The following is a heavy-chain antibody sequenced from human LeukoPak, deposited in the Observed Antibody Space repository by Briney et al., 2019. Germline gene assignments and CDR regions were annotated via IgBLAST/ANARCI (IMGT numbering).Heavy chain of an antibody. CDR1: EFSFSHFW. CDR2: IKKTGTET. CDR3: AREDGYCSGGNCYSYFDS. D-gene: IGHD2-15*01. J-gene: IGHJ4*02. Sequence: GGSLRLSCVASEFSFSHFWMSWVRQAPGKGLEWVAYIKKTGTETYYVDSVKGRFTITRDNTRNSLFLQMHSLRAEDTAVYFCAREDGYCSGGNCYSYFDSWGQGTLVTVSS. V-gene: IGHV3-7*01.